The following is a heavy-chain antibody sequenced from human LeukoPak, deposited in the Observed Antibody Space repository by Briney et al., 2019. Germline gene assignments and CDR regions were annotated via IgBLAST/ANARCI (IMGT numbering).Heavy chain of an antibody. D-gene: IGHD6-6*01. CDR3: ARGGAVRPDY. V-gene: IGHV3-30*03. J-gene: IGHJ4*02. CDR1: EFSVGSNY. CDR2: ISYDGSNK. Sequence: GGSLKLSCAASEFSVGSNYMTWVRQAPGKGLEWVAVISYDGSNKYYVDSVKGRYTISRDNARNSLYLQMNSLRAEDTAVYYCARGGAVRPDYWGQGTLVTVSS.